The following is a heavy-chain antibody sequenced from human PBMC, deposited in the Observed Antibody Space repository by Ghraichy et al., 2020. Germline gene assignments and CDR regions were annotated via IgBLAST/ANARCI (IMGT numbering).Heavy chain of an antibody. V-gene: IGHV3-48*02. CDR3: ARDTKQPPRTDFDC. J-gene: IGHJ4*02. D-gene: IGHD2-8*01. Sequence: GGSLRLSCAASGFTFSTYSMNWVRQAPGKGLEWVSYISSSSSTIYYADSVKGRFTISRGNAKNSLYLHMNSLRDEDTAVYYCARDTKQPPRTDFDCWGQGTLVTVSS. CDR1: GFTFSTYS. CDR2: ISSSSSTI.